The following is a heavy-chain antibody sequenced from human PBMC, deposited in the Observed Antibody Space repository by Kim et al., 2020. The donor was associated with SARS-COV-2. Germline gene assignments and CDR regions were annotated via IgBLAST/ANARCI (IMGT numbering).Heavy chain of an antibody. CDR3: ARELRADSSSIDY. V-gene: IGHV3-23*01. CDR2: IDGSGGGK. CDR1: GFTFTNHP. J-gene: IGHJ4*02. Sequence: GWSLRLSCEASGFTFTNHPMTWVRQAPGKGLEWVSLIDGSGGGKYYADSVKGRFTISRDNSKNSLSLQMNNLRAEDMAVYYCARELRADSSSIDYWGQGT. D-gene: IGHD6-6*01.